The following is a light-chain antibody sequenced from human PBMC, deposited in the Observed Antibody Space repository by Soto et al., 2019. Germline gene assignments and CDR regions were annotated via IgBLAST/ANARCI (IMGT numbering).Light chain of an antibody. Sequence: EIVMTQSPATLPVSPGERATLSCRASQSVSSNLAWYQQKPGQAPRFLIYDASYRATGIPARFSGSGSGTDFTLTISSLEPEDFAVYYCQQRSNWPLTFGGGTKVDIK. V-gene: IGKV3-11*01. CDR3: QQRSNWPLT. CDR2: DAS. J-gene: IGKJ4*01. CDR1: QSVSSN.